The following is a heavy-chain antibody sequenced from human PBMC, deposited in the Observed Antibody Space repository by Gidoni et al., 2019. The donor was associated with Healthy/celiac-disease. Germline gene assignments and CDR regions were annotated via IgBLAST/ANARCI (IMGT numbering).Heavy chain of an antibody. V-gene: IGHV3-15*01. D-gene: IGHD2-2*01. CDR1: GFTIINSW. CDR2: IKSKTDGGTT. J-gene: IGHJ6*02. CDR3: TTDSPPGDIVVARAYYYYYGMDV. Sequence: EVQLVESGGGLVKPGGSLRLSCAASGFTIINSWMSWVRPAPGKGLEWVGRIKSKTDGGTTDYAAPVKGRVTISRDDSKNTLYLQMNSLKTEDTAVYYCTTDSPPGDIVVARAYYYYYGMDVWGQGTTVTVSS.